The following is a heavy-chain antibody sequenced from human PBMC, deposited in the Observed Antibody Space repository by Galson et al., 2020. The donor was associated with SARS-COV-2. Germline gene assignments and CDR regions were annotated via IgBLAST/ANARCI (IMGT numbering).Heavy chain of an antibody. J-gene: IGHJ4*02. CDR2: ISGPSSLT. V-gene: IGHV3-21*01. CDR3: AAGIAARSEDF. D-gene: IGHD6-6*01. Sequence: GESLKISCAASGFAFSRYSMNWVRQAPGKGLEWVSHISGPSSLTYYADSVKGRFTVSRDNDNNSLFLQMDSLGDDYTAIYYCAAGIAARSEDFWCQGTLVIVSS. CDR1: GFAFSRYS.